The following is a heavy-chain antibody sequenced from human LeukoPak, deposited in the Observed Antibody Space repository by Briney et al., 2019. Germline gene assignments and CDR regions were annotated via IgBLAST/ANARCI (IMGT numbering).Heavy chain of an antibody. Sequence: SETLSLTCTVSGGSISSSSYYWGWIRQPPGKGLEWIGSIYYSGSTYYNPSLKSRVTISVDTSKNQFSLKLSSVAAADTAVYYCARHPTTADAFDIWGQGTMVTVSS. J-gene: IGHJ3*02. D-gene: IGHD4-17*01. V-gene: IGHV4-39*01. CDR3: ARHPTTADAFDI. CDR2: IYYSGST. CDR1: GGSISSSSYY.